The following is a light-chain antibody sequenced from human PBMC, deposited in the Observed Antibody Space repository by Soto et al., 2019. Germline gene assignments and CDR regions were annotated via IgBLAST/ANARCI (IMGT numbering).Light chain of an antibody. CDR3: QSYDNSLSGYV. V-gene: IGLV1-40*01. CDR1: SSNIGAGYD. CDR2: GNS. Sequence: QSVLTQPPSVSGAPGQRVTISCTGSSSNIGAGYDVHWYQQLPGTAPKPLIYGNSNRPSGVPDRFSGSKSGTSATLVITGLQAEDEADYCCQSYDNSLSGYVFGTGTKVT. J-gene: IGLJ1*01.